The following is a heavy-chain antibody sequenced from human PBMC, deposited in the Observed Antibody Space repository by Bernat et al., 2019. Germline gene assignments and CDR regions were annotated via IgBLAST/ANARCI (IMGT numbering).Heavy chain of an antibody. CDR1: GDSISSSTYY. Sequence: QLQLQESGPGLVKPSETLSLTCTVSGDSISSSTYYWGWIRQPPGKGLEWIGSVSNSESTYYNPSLKSRVTISVDTSKNQFSLKLNSVTAADPAVYYCARRVAAAGFDYWGQGTLVTVS. CDR3: ARRVAAAGFDY. CDR2: VSNSEST. V-gene: IGHV4-39*01. D-gene: IGHD6-13*01. J-gene: IGHJ4*02.